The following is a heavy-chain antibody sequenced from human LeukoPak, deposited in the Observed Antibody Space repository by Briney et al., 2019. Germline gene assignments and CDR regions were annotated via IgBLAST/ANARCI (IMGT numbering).Heavy chain of an antibody. J-gene: IGHJ4*02. V-gene: IGHV3-11*01. CDR1: GFIFRDYP. CDR2: ISTSGNTI. Sequence: GSLRLSCVGSGFIFRDYPMIWMRQAPGKGLEWIAYISTSGNTIYYADSVKGRFTISRDNAKNSLYLQMNSLRAEDTALYYCAKAVVGATWGTFDYWGQGTLVTVSS. D-gene: IGHD1-26*01. CDR3: AKAVVGATWGTFDY.